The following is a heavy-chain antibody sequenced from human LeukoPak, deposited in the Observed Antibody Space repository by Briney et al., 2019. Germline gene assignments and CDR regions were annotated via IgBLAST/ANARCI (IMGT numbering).Heavy chain of an antibody. CDR1: GGTFSSYA. CDR3: ARDSDYGAFAI. CDR2: IIPILGIA. V-gene: IGHV1-69*04. J-gene: IGHJ3*02. Sequence: SVKVSCKASGGTFSSYAISWVRQAPGQGLEWMGRIIPILGIANYAQKFQGRVTITADKSTSTAYMELSSLRSEDTAVYYCARDSDYGAFAIWGQGTMVTVSS. D-gene: IGHD4-17*01.